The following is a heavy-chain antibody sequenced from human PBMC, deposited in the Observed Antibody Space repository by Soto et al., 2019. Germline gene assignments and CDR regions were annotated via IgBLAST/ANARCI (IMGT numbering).Heavy chain of an antibody. V-gene: IGHV1-69*01. CDR2: IIPIFETA. CDR3: AASDSSSCQHDY. D-gene: IGHD6-13*01. J-gene: IGHJ4*02. Sequence: QVQLVQSGAEMKKPGSSVKVSCKVSGDSFSSYAISWVRQAPGEGLEWVGGIIPIFETANYAQNFQGRVTITAVESTTTAYLEVTRLRPQDTAVFYCAASDSSSCQHDYWGQGTLITLSS. CDR1: GDSFSSYA.